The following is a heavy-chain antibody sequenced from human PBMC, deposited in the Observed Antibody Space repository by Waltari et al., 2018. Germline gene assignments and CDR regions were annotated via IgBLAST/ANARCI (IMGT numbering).Heavy chain of an antibody. D-gene: IGHD5-12*01. J-gene: IGHJ4*02. CDR2: IKQDGSEK. CDR1: GFIFSSYW. V-gene: IGHV3-7*01. CDR3: ARDGYPFDH. Sequence: EVQLAESGGGLVQPGGSLRLSCAASGFIFSSYWMSWVRQAPGKGLGWVANIKQDGSEKYYVDAVKGRFTISRDNPKNSLYLQMNSLRVEDTAVYYCARDGYPFDHWGQGTLVTVSS.